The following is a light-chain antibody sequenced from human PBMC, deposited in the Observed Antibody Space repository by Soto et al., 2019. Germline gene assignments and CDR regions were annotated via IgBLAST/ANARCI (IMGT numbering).Light chain of an antibody. CDR1: SSDVGGYNY. CDR2: GVS. J-gene: IGLJ1*01. V-gene: IGLV2-14*03. CDR3: SSYTSSSTNDV. Sequence: QSALTQPASVSGSPGQSITISCTGTSSDVGGYNYVSWYQQHPGKAPKLVIYGVSGRPSGVSNRFSGSKSGSTASLTISGLQAEDEADYYCSSYTSSSTNDVFGTGTKVTVL.